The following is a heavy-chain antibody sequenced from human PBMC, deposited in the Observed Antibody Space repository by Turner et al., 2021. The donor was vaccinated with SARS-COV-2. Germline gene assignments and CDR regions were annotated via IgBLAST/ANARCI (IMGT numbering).Heavy chain of an antibody. CDR2: TYYPGGS. Sequence: QRLVQESGPALVKPSETMSLPCTVSAVSITSNSHYWGWVRRPPGKGLEWIGITYYPGGSYYNPSLRGRVTISVDPSQNQFSLILRSVTAADTAVYYCVTSVRRSGYFQRWGQGSLVSVSS. J-gene: IGHJ1*01. CDR3: VTSVRRSGYFQR. V-gene: IGHV4-39*01. CDR1: AVSITSNSHY.